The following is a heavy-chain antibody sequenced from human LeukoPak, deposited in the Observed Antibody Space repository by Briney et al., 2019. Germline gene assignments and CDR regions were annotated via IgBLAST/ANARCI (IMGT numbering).Heavy chain of an antibody. CDR3: AVGQWLVGNY. CDR2: ISSSGSTI. V-gene: IGHV3-48*03. Sequence: GGSLRLSCAASGFTFSSYEVNWVRQAPGKGLEWVSYISSSGSTIYYADSVKGRFTISRDNAKNSLYLQMNSLRAEDTAVHYCAVGQWLVGNYWGQGTLVTVSS. D-gene: IGHD6-19*01. J-gene: IGHJ4*02. CDR1: GFTFSSYE.